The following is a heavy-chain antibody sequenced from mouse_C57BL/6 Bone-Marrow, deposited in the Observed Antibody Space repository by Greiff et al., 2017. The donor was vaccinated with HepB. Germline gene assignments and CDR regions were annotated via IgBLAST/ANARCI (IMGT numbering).Heavy chain of an antibody. CDR2: IYWDDDK. CDR1: GFSLSTSGMG. Sequence: QVTLKECGPGILQSSQTLSLTCSFSGFSLSTSGMGVSWIRQPSGKGLEWLANIYWDDDKRYHPSLKSRLTISKDTSRNQVFLKITSVDTADTATYYCARRGPDYYGSSFSYWYFDVWGTGTTVTVSS. CDR3: ARRGPDYYGSSFSYWYFDV. V-gene: IGHV8-12*01. D-gene: IGHD1-1*01. J-gene: IGHJ1*03.